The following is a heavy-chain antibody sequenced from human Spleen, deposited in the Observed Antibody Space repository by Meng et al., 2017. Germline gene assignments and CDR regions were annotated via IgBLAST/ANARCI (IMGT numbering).Heavy chain of an antibody. CDR3: ARVVPGTLKLDY. CDR1: GYTFIDYY. CDR2: IHPKSGGT. V-gene: IGHV1-2*02. D-gene: IGHD1-7*01. J-gene: IGHJ4*02. Sequence: ASVKVSCKASGYTFIDYYLHWVRQTPEQGLEWMGWIHPKSGGTNYAQKFQGRVTMTRDTSISTAYMELSRLRSDDTAVYYCARVVPGTLKLDYWGQGTLVTVSS.